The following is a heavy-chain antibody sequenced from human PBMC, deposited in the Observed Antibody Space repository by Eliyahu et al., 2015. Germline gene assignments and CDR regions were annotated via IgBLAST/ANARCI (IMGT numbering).Heavy chain of an antibody. D-gene: IGHD3-3*02. V-gene: IGHV3-33*06. CDR2: IWHDASTT. CDR3: AKENHFWSGYHAVDV. J-gene: IGHJ6*02. CDR1: GFMFTSHG. Sequence: QLQLVQSGGGVVQPGTSLRXSCXASGFMFTSHGMHWVRQAPGKGLEWVAVIWHDASTTFYADSVSGRFIISRDNSKNTLLLQMNNLRVDDTAVYYCAKENHFWSGYHAVDVWGQGTTVTVSS.